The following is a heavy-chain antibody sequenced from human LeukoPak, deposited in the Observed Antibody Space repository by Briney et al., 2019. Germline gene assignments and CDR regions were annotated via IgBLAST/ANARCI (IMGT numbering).Heavy chain of an antibody. CDR3: AKDRSITIFGVVIKAFDY. J-gene: IGHJ4*02. D-gene: IGHD3-3*01. CDR1: GFTFSSYA. CDR2: ISGSGGST. V-gene: IGHV3-23*01. Sequence: GGSLRLSCAASGFTFSSYAMSWVRQAPGKGLEWVSAISGSGGSTYYADSVKGRFTISRDNSKNTLYLQMNSLRAEDTAVYYCAKDRSITIFGVVIKAFDYWGQGTLVTVSS.